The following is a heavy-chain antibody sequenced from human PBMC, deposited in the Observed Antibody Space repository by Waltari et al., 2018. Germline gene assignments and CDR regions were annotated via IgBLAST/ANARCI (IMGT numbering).Heavy chain of an antibody. CDR3: ARVAYYYMDV. CDR2: IDSGGST. Sequence: EVQLVETGGGLIQPGGSLRLSCAASGFTVSSNYMSWVRQAPGKGLEWVSGIDSGGSTYYADSVKGRFTISRDNSKNTLYLQMNSLRAEDTAVYYCARVAYYYMDVWGKGTTVTVSS. V-gene: IGHV3-53*02. CDR1: GFTVSSNY. J-gene: IGHJ6*03.